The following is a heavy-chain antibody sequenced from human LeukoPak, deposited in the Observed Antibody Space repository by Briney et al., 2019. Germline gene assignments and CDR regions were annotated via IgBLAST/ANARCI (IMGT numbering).Heavy chain of an antibody. V-gene: IGHV5-51*01. CDR3: ARPNYYGSGSYHPNAFDI. CDR2: IIPGDSDT. Sequence: GESLKISCKGSGYSFTSYWIGWVRQIPGKGLEWMGSIIPGDSDTRYSPSFQGQVTISADKSISTAYLQWSSLKASDTAMYYCARPNYYGSGSYHPNAFDIWGQGTMVTVSS. CDR1: GYSFTSYW. D-gene: IGHD3-10*01. J-gene: IGHJ3*02.